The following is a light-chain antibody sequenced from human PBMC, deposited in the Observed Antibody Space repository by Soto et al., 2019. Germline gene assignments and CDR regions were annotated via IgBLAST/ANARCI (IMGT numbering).Light chain of an antibody. J-gene: IGLJ1*01. V-gene: IGLV2-14*03. CDR2: YVD. CDR3: CSYADGIILF. Sequence: QSALTQPASVSGSPGQSITFSCTGTSRDVGAYDYVSWYLQYPDKAPQLLIYYVDHRPSGVSSRFSGSKSCNTASLTISGLQAEDEGDYYCCSYADGIILFFGTGIKVTVL. CDR1: SRDVGAYDY.